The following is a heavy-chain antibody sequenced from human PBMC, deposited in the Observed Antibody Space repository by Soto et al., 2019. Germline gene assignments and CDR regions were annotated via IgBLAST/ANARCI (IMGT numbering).Heavy chain of an antibody. J-gene: IGHJ6*02. D-gene: IGHD2-15*01. CDR1: GFNFNSYT. CDR2: ISSSGYI. V-gene: IGHV3-21*01. CDR3: ARDFSSGSCFPGMDV. Sequence: EVQLVESGGGLVKPGGSLRLSCAASGFNFNSYTINWVRQAPGKRLEWLSSISSSGYIFSTDSVRGRFTISRDNAKDSVYVQINSRRAADTAVYFCARDFSSGSCFPGMDVWGQGTTVTVSS.